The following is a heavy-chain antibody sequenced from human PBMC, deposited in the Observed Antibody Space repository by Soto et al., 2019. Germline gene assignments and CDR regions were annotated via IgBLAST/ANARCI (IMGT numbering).Heavy chain of an antibody. CDR3: ARLNSGLYQSFDS. V-gene: IGHV4-31*03. Sequence: QVQLEASGPGLVKPSQTVSLTCSVSGGSIRSGGYFWTWIRQHPGKGLEYIGHIYSTGSTYYIPSLRRRLTMSLDTSKNQFSLTPTSVTAADTALYFCARLNSGLYQSFDSWGQGALVTVSS. CDR2: IYSTGST. CDR1: GGSIRSGGYF. D-gene: IGHD2-8*01. J-gene: IGHJ4*02.